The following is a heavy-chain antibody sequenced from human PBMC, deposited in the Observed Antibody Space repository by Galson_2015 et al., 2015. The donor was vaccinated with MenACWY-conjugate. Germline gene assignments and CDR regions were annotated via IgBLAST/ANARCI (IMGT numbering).Heavy chain of an antibody. J-gene: IGHJ4*02. V-gene: IGHV3-74*01. CDR3: ARERGYYGSGNYYGYYFDY. CDR2: INGDT. CDR1: FTFSSYW. Sequence: SLRLSCAASFTFSSYWMYWVRQAPGKGLVWVSRINGDTYYTDSVKGRFSISRDNSKNTLYLQMKSLRVEDTAVYYCARERGYYGSGNYYGYYFDYWGQGTLVTVSS. D-gene: IGHD3-10*01.